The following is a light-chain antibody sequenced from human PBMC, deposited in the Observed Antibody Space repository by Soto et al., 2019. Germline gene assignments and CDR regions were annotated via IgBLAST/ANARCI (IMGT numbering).Light chain of an antibody. V-gene: IGLV2-8*01. Sequence: QSVLTQPASVSGSPGQSITISCTGTSSDVGGYNYVSWYQQLPGKAPKFLIYEVSRRPFGVPDRFSGSKSGNTASLTVSGLQAEDEADYYCSSHAGSNNLVFGGGTKLTVL. J-gene: IGLJ3*02. CDR1: SSDVGGYNY. CDR3: SSHAGSNNLV. CDR2: EVS.